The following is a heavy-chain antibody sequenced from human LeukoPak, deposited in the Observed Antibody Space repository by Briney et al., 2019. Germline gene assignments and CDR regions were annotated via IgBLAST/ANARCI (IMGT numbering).Heavy chain of an antibody. D-gene: IGHD6-19*01. CDR1: GGSFSGYY. CDR3: ARAPAKRGWYYGDFDY. CDR2: INHSGST. V-gene: IGHV4-34*01. Sequence: SETLSLTCAVYGGSFSGYYWSWIRQPPGKGLEWIGEINHSGSTNYNPSLKSRVTMSVDTSKNQFSLKLSSVTAADTAVYYCARAPAKRGWYYGDFDYWGQGTLVTVSS. J-gene: IGHJ4*02.